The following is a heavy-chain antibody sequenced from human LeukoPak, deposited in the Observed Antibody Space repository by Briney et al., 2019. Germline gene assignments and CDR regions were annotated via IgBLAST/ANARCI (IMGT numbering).Heavy chain of an antibody. D-gene: IGHD3-22*01. CDR1: GGPISSYY. V-gene: IGHV4-59*01. CDR2: IYYSGST. Sequence: KPSETLSLTCTVSGGPISSYYWSWIRQPPGKGLEWIGYIYYSGSTNYNPSLKSRVTISVDTSKNQFSLKLSSVTAADTAVYYCARSKYYYDSNFDYWGQGTLVTVSS. J-gene: IGHJ4*02. CDR3: ARSKYYYDSNFDY.